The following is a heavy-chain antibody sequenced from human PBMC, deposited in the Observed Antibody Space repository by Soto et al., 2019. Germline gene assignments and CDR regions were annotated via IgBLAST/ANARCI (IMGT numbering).Heavy chain of an antibody. V-gene: IGHV3-15*07. CDR1: GFSFNEAW. CDR2: IKTSAGGGAT. D-gene: IGHD2-15*01. J-gene: IGHJ6*02. CDR3: TTGSVEGI. Sequence: ESVGGLVKPGGSLRLSCVASGFSFNEAWMNWVRQAPGEGLEWVGRIKTSAGGGATDDAAPVQGRFTISRDDSKNALYLHMNSLRTEDTAIYYCTTGSVEGIWGQGTTVTVSS.